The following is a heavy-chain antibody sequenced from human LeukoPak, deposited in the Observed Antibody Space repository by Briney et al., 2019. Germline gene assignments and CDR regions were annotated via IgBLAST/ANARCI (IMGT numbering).Heavy chain of an antibody. V-gene: IGHV3-30*18. CDR2: ISYGGSNR. D-gene: IGHD2-2*01. J-gene: IGHJ4*02. Sequence: GGSLRLSCAASGFTLSSSDLHWVRQAPGKGLEWVAVISYGGSNRYYADSVKGRSTISRDNSKNTLYLQMNSLRTEATAVYYCAKDLQGHYALDYWGQGTLVTVSS. CDR1: GFTLSSSD. CDR3: AKDLQGHYALDY.